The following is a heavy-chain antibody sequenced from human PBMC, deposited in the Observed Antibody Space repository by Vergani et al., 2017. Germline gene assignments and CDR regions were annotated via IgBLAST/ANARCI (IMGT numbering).Heavy chain of an antibody. CDR2: VNFVTGAA. CDR1: GYIFKNYY. CDR3: ARSKGYCNSGSCRPYYFDL. V-gene: IGHV1-46*02. J-gene: IGHJ4*02. Sequence: QVQLVQSGAAVKKPGASAKVSCTASGYIFKNYYMHWLRLAPGQGFQWMGVVNFVTGAATSPQKFEGRITMTRDTSTATFYMDLSSLKYEDAAIYYCARSKGYCNSGSCRPYYFDLWGQGTLVTVSS. D-gene: IGHD2-15*01.